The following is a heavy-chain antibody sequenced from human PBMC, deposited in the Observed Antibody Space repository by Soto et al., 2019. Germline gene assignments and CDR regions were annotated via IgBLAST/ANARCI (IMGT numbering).Heavy chain of an antibody. CDR3: ATSLLDDDDSSGYYFSFDY. D-gene: IGHD3-22*01. Sequence: GASVQVSCKASGGTFSSYAISWVRQAPGQGLEWTGGIIPIFGTANYAQKFQGRVTITADESTSTAYMELSSLRSEDTAVYYCATSLLDDDDSSGYYFSFDYWGQGTLVTVYS. V-gene: IGHV1-69*13. CDR1: GGTFSSYA. J-gene: IGHJ4*02. CDR2: IIPIFGTA.